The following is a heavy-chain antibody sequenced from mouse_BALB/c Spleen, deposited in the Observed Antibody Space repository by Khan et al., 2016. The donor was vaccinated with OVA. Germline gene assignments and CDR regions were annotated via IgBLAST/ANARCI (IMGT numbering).Heavy chain of an antibody. CDR1: GYSITSDYA. V-gene: IGHV3-2*02. J-gene: IGHJ2*01. CDR2: ISYSGNT. Sequence: VQLKESGPGLVKPSQSLSLTCTVTGYSITSDYAWNWIRQFPGNKLEWLGYISYSGNTKYNPSLKSRISVTRDTSKNQFFLQLNSVTTEDTATYYCARVHGGDFYYWGQGTTLTVSS. CDR3: ARVHGGDFYY.